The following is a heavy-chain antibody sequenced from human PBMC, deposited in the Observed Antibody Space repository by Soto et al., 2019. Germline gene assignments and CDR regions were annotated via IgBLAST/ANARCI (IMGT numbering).Heavy chain of an antibody. D-gene: IGHD2-15*01. J-gene: IGHJ5*02. CDR3: GRDYLGGGYCSGGSCYTNWFDP. Sequence: QVQLVQSGAEVKKPGASVKVSCKASGYTFTSYAMHWVRQAPGQRLEWMGWINAGNGNTKYSQKFQGRVTITRDTSASTAYMGLSGLRSEDTAVYYCGRDYLGGGYCSGGSCYTNWFDPWGQGTLVTVSS. CDR1: GYTFTSYA. CDR2: INAGNGNT. V-gene: IGHV1-3*01.